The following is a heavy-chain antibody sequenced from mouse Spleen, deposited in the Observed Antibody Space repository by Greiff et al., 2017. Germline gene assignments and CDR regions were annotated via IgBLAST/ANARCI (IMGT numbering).Heavy chain of an antibody. V-gene: IGHV1-72*01. D-gene: IGHD2-14*01. CDR1: GYTFTSYW. CDR2: IDPNSGGT. Sequence: QVQLQQPGAELVKPGASVKLSCKASGYTFTSYWMHWVKQRPGRGLEWIGRIDPNSGGTKYNEKFKSKATLTVDKPSSTAYTQLSSLTSEDSAVYYCARGTYRYDGVYFDYWGQGTTLTVSS. J-gene: IGHJ2*01. CDR3: ARGTYRYDGVYFDY.